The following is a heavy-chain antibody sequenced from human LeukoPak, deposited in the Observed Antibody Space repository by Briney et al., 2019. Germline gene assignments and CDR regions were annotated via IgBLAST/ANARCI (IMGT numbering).Heavy chain of an antibody. CDR1: GFTFGKYW. CDR3: ARDLAWGAY. J-gene: IGHJ4*02. D-gene: IGHD4/OR15-4a*01. CDR2: ITSSSSSI. V-gene: IGHV3-21*01. Sequence: PGGSLRLSCVASGFTFGKYWMSWVRQAPGKGLEWVSSITSSSSSIYSADSVKGRLTISRDNAKNSLYLEMNSLRDEDTAVYYCARDLAWGAYWGQGTLVTVSS.